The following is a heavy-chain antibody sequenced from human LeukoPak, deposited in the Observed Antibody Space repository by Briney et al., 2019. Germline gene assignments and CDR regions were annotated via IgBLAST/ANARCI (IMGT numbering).Heavy chain of an antibody. Sequence: GAPVKVSCKASGYTLTGYYMHWVRQAPGQGLEWMGWINPYSGGTNYAQKFQGRVTVTRDTSISTAYMELSRLRSDDTAMYYCARDEDPYAFDIWGQRTMVTVSS. D-gene: IGHD2-15*01. CDR1: GYTLTGYY. CDR2: INPYSGGT. CDR3: ARDEDPYAFDI. V-gene: IGHV1-2*02. J-gene: IGHJ3*02.